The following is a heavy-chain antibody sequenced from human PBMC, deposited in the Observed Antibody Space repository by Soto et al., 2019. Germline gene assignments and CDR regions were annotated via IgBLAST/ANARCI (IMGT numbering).Heavy chain of an antibody. V-gene: IGHV1-69*12. Sequence: QVQLVKSGAEVKKPGSSVKVSCKASGGTFSSYAISWVRQAPGQGLEWMGGIIPIFGTANYAQKFQGRVTITADESTSTAYMELSSLRSEDTAVYYCATSAARNYYYGMDVWGQGTTVTVSS. CDR3: ATSAARNYYYGMDV. CDR2: IIPIFGTA. CDR1: GGTFSSYA. J-gene: IGHJ6*02.